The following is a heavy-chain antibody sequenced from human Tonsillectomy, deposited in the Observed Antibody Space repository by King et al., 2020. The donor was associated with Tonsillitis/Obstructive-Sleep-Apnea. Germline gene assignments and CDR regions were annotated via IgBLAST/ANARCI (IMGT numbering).Heavy chain of an antibody. Sequence: VQLVESGGVVLQPGGSLRLSCAASGFTFDDYTMHWVRQAPGKGLEWVSLITWDGGSTYYADSVKGRFTISRDNSKNSLSLQMNSLRTEDTALYYCAKDHTSYYDSSGYSRYYFDYWGQGTLVTVSS. V-gene: IGHV3-43*01. CDR1: GFTFDDYT. J-gene: IGHJ4*02. CDR2: ITWDGGST. CDR3: AKDHTSYYDSSGYSRYYFDY. D-gene: IGHD3-22*01.